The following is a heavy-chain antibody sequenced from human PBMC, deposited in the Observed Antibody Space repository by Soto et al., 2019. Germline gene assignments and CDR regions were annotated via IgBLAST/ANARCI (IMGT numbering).Heavy chain of an antibody. V-gene: IGHV4-39*01. CDR3: AKLGYCSGGSCYSPYYYYYYMDV. D-gene: IGHD2-15*01. Sequence: SETLSLTCTVSGGSISSSSYYWGWIRQPPGKGLEWIGSIYYSGSTYYNPSLKSRVTISVDTSKNQFSLKLSSVTAADTAVYYCAKLGYCSGGSCYSPYYYYYYMDVWRKGTTVTVSS. CDR1: GGSISSSSYY. CDR2: IYYSGST. J-gene: IGHJ6*03.